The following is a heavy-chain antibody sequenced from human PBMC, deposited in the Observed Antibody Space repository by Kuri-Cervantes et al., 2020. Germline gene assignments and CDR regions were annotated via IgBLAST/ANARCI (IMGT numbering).Heavy chain of an antibody. J-gene: IGHJ4*02. D-gene: IGHD3-22*01. CDR2: IYYSGST. V-gene: IGHV4-39*01. CDR1: GGSISSSSYY. CDR3: ARGRGRGGYYRGLDY. Sequence: GSLRLSCTVSGGSISSSSYYWGWIRQPPGKGLEWIGSIYYSGSTYYKPSLKTRVTISVDTSKKQFSLKLSSVTAADTAVYYCARGRGRGGYYRGLDYWGQGTLVTVSS.